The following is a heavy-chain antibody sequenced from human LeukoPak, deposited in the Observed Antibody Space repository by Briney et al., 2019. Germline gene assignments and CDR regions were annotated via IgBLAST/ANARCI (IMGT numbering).Heavy chain of an antibody. J-gene: IGHJ4*02. CDR3: AREEVGGFDY. D-gene: IGHD2-2*01. CDR1: GGSISSYY. Sequence: SETLSLTCTVSGGSISSYYWSWIRQPPGKGLEWIGYIYYSGSTNYNPSLKGRVTISVDTSKNQFSLKLSSVTAADTAVYYCAREEVGGFDYWGQETLVTVSS. V-gene: IGHV4-59*01. CDR2: IYYSGST.